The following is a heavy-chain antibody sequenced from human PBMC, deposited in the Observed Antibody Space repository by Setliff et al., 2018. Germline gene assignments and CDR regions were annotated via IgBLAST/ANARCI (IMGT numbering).Heavy chain of an antibody. CDR3: AKGKNYDSTSGWGYYLDV. V-gene: IGHV5-51*01. CDR2: LKPGDSGI. Sequence: GESLKISCKDSGYIFTNYWIGWVRQMPGKGLEWMGILKPGDSGIRYSPSFQGQVTLSADKSISTAYVQWRSLKASAFYYCAKGKNYDSTSGWGYYLDVWGKGTTVTVSS. J-gene: IGHJ6*03. D-gene: IGHD3-3*01. CDR1: GYIFTNYW.